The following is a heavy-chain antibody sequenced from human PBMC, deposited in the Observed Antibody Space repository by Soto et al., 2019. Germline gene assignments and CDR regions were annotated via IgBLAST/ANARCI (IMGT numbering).Heavy chain of an antibody. J-gene: IGHJ6*02. CDR1: GGTFRSYA. Sequence: SVKVSCKASGGTFRSYAISWVRQAPGQGLEWMGGIIPIFGTANYAQKFQGRVTITADKSTSTAYMELSSLRSEDTAVYYCARAHYDFWSGTDYYYYGMDVWGQGTTVTVSS. CDR2: IIPIFGTA. D-gene: IGHD3-3*01. CDR3: ARAHYDFWSGTDYYYYGMDV. V-gene: IGHV1-69*06.